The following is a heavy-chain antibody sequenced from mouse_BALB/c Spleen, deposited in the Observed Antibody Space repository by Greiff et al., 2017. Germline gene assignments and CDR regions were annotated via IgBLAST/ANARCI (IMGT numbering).Heavy chain of an antibody. Sequence: DVKLQESGGGLVQPGGSLKLSCAASGFTFSSYTMSWVRQTPEKRLEWVAYISNGGGSTYYPDTVKGRFTISRDNAKNTLYLQMSSLKSEDTAMYYCARGVWGDYFDYWGQGTTLTVSS. D-gene: IGHD4-1*01. V-gene: IGHV5-12-2*01. CDR2: ISNGGGST. J-gene: IGHJ2*01. CDR3: ARGVWGDYFDY. CDR1: GFTFSSYT.